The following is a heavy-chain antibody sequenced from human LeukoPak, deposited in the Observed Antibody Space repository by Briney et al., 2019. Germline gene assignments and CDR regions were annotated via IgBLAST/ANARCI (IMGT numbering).Heavy chain of an antibody. CDR3: ARDHVVSGYSYDIAY. CDR2: ISSSSSYI. Sequence: KPGGSLRLSCAASGFTFSSYSMNWVRQAPGKGLEWVSSISSSSSYIYYADSVKGRFTISRDNAKNSLYLQMNSLRAEDTAVYYCARDHVVSGYSYDIAYWGQGTLVTVSS. V-gene: IGHV3-21*01. CDR1: GFTFSSYS. J-gene: IGHJ4*02. D-gene: IGHD5-18*01.